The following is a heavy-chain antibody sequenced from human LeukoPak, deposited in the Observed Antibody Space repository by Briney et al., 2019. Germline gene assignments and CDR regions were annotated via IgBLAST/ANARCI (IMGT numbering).Heavy chain of an antibody. CDR2: IYYSGST. CDR3: ARDGEGGLPSFFDY. D-gene: IGHD3-10*01. J-gene: IGHJ4*02. Sequence: SETLSLTCTVSGVSISSYYWSWIRQPPGKGLEWIGYIYYSGSTNSDPSLKSRVTMSVDTSKNQFSLKLNSLTAADTAVYYCARDGEGGLPSFFDYWGQGTLVTVSS. V-gene: IGHV4-59*01. CDR1: GVSISSYY.